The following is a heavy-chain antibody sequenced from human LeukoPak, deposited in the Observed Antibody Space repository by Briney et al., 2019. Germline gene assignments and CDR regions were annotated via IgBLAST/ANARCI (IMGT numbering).Heavy chain of an antibody. V-gene: IGHV1-2*02. Sequence: ASVKVSCKASGYTFTGYYMHWVRQAPGQGLEWMGWINPNSGGTNYAQKFQGRVTMTRDTSISTAYMELSRLRSDDTAVYYCARGRSVVVVVAADWFDPWGQGTLVTVSS. CDR1: GYTFTGYY. J-gene: IGHJ5*02. CDR2: INPNSGGT. D-gene: IGHD2-15*01. CDR3: ARGRSVVVVVAADWFDP.